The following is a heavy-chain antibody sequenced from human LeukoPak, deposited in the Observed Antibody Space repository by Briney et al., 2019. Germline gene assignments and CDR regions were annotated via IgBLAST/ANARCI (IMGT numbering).Heavy chain of an antibody. CDR3: ARVWYGSGSLYYYYYYMDV. J-gene: IGHJ6*03. CDR2: IKSKTDGGRP. V-gene: IGHV3-15*01. CDR1: GFTFINAW. Sequence: GGSLRLSCAASGFTFINAWMNWVRQAPGKGLEWVGRIKSKTDGGRPYYADSVKGRFTISRDNSKNTLYLQMNTLRAEDTAVYYCARVWYGSGSLYYYYYYMDVWGKGTTVTISS. D-gene: IGHD3-10*01.